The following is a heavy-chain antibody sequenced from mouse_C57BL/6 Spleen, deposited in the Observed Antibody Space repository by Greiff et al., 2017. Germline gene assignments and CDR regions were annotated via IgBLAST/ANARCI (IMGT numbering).Heavy chain of an antibody. CDR3: ARRGGNFLVDY. J-gene: IGHJ2*01. CDR2: ISGGGGNT. Sequence: EVQLVESGGGLVKPGGSLKLSCAASGFTFSSYTMSWVRQTPEKRLEWVATISGGGGNTYYPDSVKGRFTISRDNAKNTMYLQMSSLRSEDTALYYCARRGGNFLVDYWGQGTTLTVSS. D-gene: IGHD2-1*01. CDR1: GFTFSSYT. V-gene: IGHV5-9*01.